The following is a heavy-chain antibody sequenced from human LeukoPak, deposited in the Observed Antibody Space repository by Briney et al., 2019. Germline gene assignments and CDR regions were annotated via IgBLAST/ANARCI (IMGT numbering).Heavy chain of an antibody. V-gene: IGHV3-21*01. CDR2: IISSSSYI. J-gene: IGHJ6*03. D-gene: IGHD3-10*01. CDR3: ARDMYYYGSGSYGDYYYMDV. CDR1: GFTFSSYG. Sequence: GGSLRLSCAASGFTFSSYGMSWVRQAPGKGLEWVSSIISSSSYIYYADSVKGRFTISRDNAKNSLYLQMNSLRAEDTAVYYCARDMYYYGSGSYGDYYYMDVWGKGTTVSVSS.